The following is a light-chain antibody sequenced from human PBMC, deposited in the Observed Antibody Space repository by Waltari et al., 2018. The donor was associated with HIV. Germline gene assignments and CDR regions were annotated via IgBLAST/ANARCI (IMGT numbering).Light chain of an antibody. CDR3: SSYADTYTLL. CDR2: EVD. V-gene: IGLV2-23*01. Sequence: HSALTQPASVSASPGQSITISCTCTRGDIGRYALVSWYQQDPDKAPRLIIYEVDKRPSGVSHRFSGSKSGSTASLTISGLQPEDESHYYCSSYADTYTLLFGGGTKLTVL. CDR1: RGDIGRYAL. J-gene: IGLJ2*01.